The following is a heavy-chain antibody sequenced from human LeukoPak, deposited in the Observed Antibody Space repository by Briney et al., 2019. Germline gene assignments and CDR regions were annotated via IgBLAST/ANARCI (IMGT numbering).Heavy chain of an antibody. D-gene: IGHD3-10*01. J-gene: IGHJ6*03. CDR3: AKGGTMVRGVSPQGDYYYYYYMDV. CDR2: ISGSGGST. Sequence: GGSLRLPCAASGFTFSSYGMSWVRQAPGKGLEWVSAISGSGGSTYYADSVKGRFTISRDNSKNTLYLQMNSLRAEDTAVYYCAKGGTMVRGVSPQGDYYYYYYMDVWGKGTTVTISS. CDR1: GFTFSSYG. V-gene: IGHV3-23*01.